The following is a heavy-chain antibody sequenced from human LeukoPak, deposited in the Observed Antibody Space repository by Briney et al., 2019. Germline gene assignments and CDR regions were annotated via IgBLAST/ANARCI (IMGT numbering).Heavy chain of an antibody. V-gene: IGHV4-34*01. J-gene: IGHJ5*02. Sequence: SETLSLTCAVYGGSFSGYYWSWIRQPPGKGLEWIGEINHSGSTNYNPSLKSRVTISVDTSKNQFSLKLSSVTAADTAVYYCAREVDAAAAYNWFDPWGQGTLVTVSS. CDR2: INHSGST. CDR3: AREVDAAAAYNWFDP. D-gene: IGHD2-2*01. CDR1: GGSFSGYY.